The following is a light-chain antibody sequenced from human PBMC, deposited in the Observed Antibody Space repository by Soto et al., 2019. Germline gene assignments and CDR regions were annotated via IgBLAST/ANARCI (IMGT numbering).Light chain of an antibody. CDR1: QSVSSN. CDR3: QQYNNWPGK. V-gene: IGKV3-15*01. J-gene: IGKJ1*01. Sequence: EIVMTQSPATLSVSPGERATLSCRASQSVSSNLAWYQQKPGQAPRLLIYGASTRATGIPARFSGSGSGTEFKLPISSLQSEDFAVYYCQQYNNWPGKFGQGTKVEIK. CDR2: GAS.